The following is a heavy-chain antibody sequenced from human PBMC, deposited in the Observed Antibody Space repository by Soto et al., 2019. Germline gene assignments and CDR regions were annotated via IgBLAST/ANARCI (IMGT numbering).Heavy chain of an antibody. CDR3: ARGARGSSWTKYYFDY. CDR2: IYTSGST. J-gene: IGHJ4*02. Sequence: PSETLSLTCTVSGGSISSYYWSWIRQPAGKGLEWIGRIYTSGSTTYNPSLKSRVTMSVDTSKNQFSLKLSSVTAADTAVYYCARGARGSSWTKYYFDYWGQGTLVTVSS. D-gene: IGHD6-13*01. CDR1: GGSISSYY. V-gene: IGHV4-4*07.